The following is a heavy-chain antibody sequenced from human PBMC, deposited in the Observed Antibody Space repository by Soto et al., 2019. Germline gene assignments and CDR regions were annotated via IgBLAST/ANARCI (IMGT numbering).Heavy chain of an antibody. CDR3: ARDYYKYYDSSGYYRSPAY. Sequence: GGSLRLSCAASGFTFSSYARHWVRQAPGKGLEWVALISYDGSDKDYADSVKGRFTISRDNSRNTLFLQMNSLRAEDTAVYYCARDYYKYYDSSGYYRSPAYWGQGTLVTVSP. CDR2: ISYDGSDK. J-gene: IGHJ4*02. CDR1: GFTFSSYA. D-gene: IGHD3-22*01. V-gene: IGHV3-30-3*01.